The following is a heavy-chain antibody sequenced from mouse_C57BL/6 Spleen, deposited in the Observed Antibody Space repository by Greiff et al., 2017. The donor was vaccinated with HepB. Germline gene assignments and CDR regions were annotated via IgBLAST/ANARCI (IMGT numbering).Heavy chain of an antibody. Sequence: EVQLQESGPGLVKPSQSLSLTCSVTGYSITSGYYWNWIRQFPGNKLEWMGYISYDGSNNYNPSLKNRISITRDTSKNQFFLKLNSVTTEDTATYYCARADYGLYYFDYWGQGTTLTVSS. CDR3: ARADYGLYYFDY. CDR2: ISYDGSN. CDR1: GYSITSGYY. V-gene: IGHV3-6*01. D-gene: IGHD1-1*01. J-gene: IGHJ2*01.